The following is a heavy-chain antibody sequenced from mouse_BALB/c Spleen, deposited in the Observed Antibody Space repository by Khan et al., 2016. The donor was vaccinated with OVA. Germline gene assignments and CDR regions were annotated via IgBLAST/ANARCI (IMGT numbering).Heavy chain of an antibody. CDR1: GYIFTSYW. J-gene: IGHJ2*01. CDR2: IYPGTDNT. D-gene: IGHD3-2*02. CDR3: AREEALYYFDY. Sequence: QIQLVQSGAELVRPGTSVKLSCKTSGYIFTSYWIHWVEQRSGQGLEWIARIYPGTDNTYYNENFKDKATLTADKSSSTVYLQLSSLKSEDSAVFFCAREEALYYFDYWGQGTTLTVSS. V-gene: IGHV1-76*01.